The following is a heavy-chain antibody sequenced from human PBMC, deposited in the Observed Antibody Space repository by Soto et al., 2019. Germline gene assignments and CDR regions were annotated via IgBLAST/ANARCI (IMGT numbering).Heavy chain of an antibody. J-gene: IGHJ4*02. Sequence: QVQLQESGPGLVKPSQTLSLTCTVSGGSISSGGYYWSWIRQHPGKGLEWIGYIYYSGSTYYNPSPTSRVTISVQPSKTPFPLKLSSVTAADTAVYYCARGVIHWGQGTLVTVSS. V-gene: IGHV4-31*03. CDR2: IYYSGST. CDR1: GGSISSGGYY. CDR3: ARGVIH. D-gene: IGHD2-21*01.